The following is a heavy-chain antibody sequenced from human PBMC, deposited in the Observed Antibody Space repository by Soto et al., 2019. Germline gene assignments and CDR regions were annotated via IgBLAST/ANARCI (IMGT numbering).Heavy chain of an antibody. CDR1: GGSISSRSYY. V-gene: IGHV4-39*01. CDR2: IDYTGNT. D-gene: IGHD3-22*01. J-gene: IGHJ4*02. Sequence: SETLSLPCTASGGSISSRSYYWAWIRHPPGNGLAWIGSIDYTGNTYYNPSLKGRVTITIATSKNQFSLNLGSVTAEDSATYYCASTFYYDASGYYYITNGQFDSWGRGNRVTVAS. CDR3: ASTFYYDASGYYYITNGQFDS.